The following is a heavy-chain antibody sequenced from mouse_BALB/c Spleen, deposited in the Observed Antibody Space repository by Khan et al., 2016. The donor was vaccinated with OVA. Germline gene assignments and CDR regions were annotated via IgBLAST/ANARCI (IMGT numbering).Heavy chain of an antibody. V-gene: IGHV14-1*02. CDR3: AGACDEALLPY. J-gene: IGHJ3*01. CDR1: GFNIKDYY. CDR2: IDPENGNT. Sequence: VQLQQSGAELVRPGALVKLSCKASGFNIKDYYIHWVNQRPEQGLEWIGWIDPENGNTIYDPKFQGKASITADTSSNTAYLQLSSLTSEDTAVYYCAGACDEALLPYWGQGTLVTVSA.